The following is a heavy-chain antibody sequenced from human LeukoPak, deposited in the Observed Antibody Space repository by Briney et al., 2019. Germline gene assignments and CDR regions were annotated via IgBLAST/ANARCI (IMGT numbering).Heavy chain of an antibody. D-gene: IGHD3-16*02. CDR1: AFTFRTYS. V-gene: IGHV3-21*01. Sequence: NSGGSLRLSCVASAFTFRTYSMHWVRQAPGKGLEWVASISCSTSYIYYADSVRGRFTISRDNAKHSLNLQMNSLRAEDTAVYYCARGSDFVWGSYRPYFDYWGQGTLVTVSS. CDR3: ARGSDFVWGSYRPYFDY. CDR2: ISCSTSYI. J-gene: IGHJ4*02.